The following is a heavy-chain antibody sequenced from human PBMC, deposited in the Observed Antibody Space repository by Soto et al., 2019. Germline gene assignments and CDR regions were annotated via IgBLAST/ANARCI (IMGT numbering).Heavy chain of an antibody. CDR3: ARDLAKGGGSAGFDY. Sequence: VGSVKVSCKASGYTFTVYYMHWVRQAPGQGLEWMGWINPKSGGTMYPQKFQGRVTMTWDTSISTAYMALTRLRSDDTAVYYCARDLAKGGGSAGFDYWGQGTLVTVSS. V-gene: IGHV1-2*02. D-gene: IGHD1-26*01. CDR2: INPKSGGT. J-gene: IGHJ4*02. CDR1: GYTFTVYY.